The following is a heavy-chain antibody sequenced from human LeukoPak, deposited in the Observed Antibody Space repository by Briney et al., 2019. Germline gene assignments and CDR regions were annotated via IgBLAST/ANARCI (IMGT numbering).Heavy chain of an antibody. CDR2: IIPILGIA. Sequence: SVKVSCKASGGTFSSYAISWVRQAPGQGLEWMGRIIPILGIANYAQKFQGRVTITADKSTSTAYMELSSLRSEDTAVYYCARDLMKAPQDYGDYINVHGAFDIWGQGTMVTVSS. J-gene: IGHJ3*02. V-gene: IGHV1-69*04. CDR1: GGTFSSYA. D-gene: IGHD4-17*01. CDR3: ARDLMKAPQDYGDYINVHGAFDI.